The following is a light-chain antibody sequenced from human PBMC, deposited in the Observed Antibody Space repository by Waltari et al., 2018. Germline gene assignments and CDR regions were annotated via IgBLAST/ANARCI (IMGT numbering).Light chain of an antibody. Sequence: EIVLTKSPGTLSLSPGETATLSCRASQSVSRALAWYQQKPGQAPRLLIYDASTRATGIPDRFSGSGSGTDFSLTISRLEPEDFAVYYCQKYVRLPATFGQGTKVEIK. CDR2: DAS. CDR1: QSVSRA. CDR3: QKYVRLPAT. V-gene: IGKV3-20*01. J-gene: IGKJ1*01.